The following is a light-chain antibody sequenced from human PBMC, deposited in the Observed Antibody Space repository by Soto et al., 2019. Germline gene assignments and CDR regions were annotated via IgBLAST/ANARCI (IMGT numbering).Light chain of an antibody. Sequence: DIQMTQSPSSLSASGGDRVTITCRASQSISSYLNWYQQKLGKAPKVLIYAASSLQSGVPSRFSGSGSGTDFTLTISSLQPEDFATYYCQQSSRTPYTFGQGTKLEI. CDR3: QQSSRTPYT. J-gene: IGKJ2*01. CDR1: QSISSY. V-gene: IGKV1-39*01. CDR2: AAS.